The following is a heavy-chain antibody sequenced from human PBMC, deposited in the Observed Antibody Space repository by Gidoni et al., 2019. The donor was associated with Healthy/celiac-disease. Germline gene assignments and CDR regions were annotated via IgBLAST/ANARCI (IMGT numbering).Heavy chain of an antibody. CDR1: GYTFTSYY. D-gene: IGHD3-16*01. Sequence: QVQLVQSGAEVKKPGASVKVSCKASGYTFTSYYIHWLRQAPGQGLEWMGIINPSGGSTSYAQKFQGRVTMTRDTSTSTVYMELSSLRSEDTAVYYCARVQTSLTWGFDYWGQGTLVTVSS. CDR3: ARVQTSLTWGFDY. CDR2: INPSGGST. V-gene: IGHV1-46*01. J-gene: IGHJ4*02.